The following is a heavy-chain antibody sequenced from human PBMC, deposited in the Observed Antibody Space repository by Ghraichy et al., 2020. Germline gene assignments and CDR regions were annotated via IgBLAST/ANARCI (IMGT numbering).Heavy chain of an antibody. CDR3: AREVYSYDSSGYYYHYFDF. Sequence: SETLSLTCTVSGGSISSYYWSWIRQPPGKGLEWIGYIYYSGSTNYNPSLKSRVTISVDTSKNQLSLKLTSVTAADTAVYYCAREVYSYDSSGYYYHYFDFWGQGTLVTVSS. CDR2: IYYSGST. D-gene: IGHD3-22*01. V-gene: IGHV4-59*12. J-gene: IGHJ4*02. CDR1: GGSISSYY.